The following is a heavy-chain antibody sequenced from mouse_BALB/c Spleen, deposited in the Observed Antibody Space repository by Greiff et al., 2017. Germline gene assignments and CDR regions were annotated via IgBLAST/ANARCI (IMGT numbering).Heavy chain of an antibody. CDR3: ARGGGYFPFAY. CDR2: IDPENGNT. J-gene: IGHJ3*01. D-gene: IGHD2-3*01. CDR1: GFNIKDYY. V-gene: IGHV14-1*02. Sequence: EVQLQQSGAELVRPGALVKLSCKASGFNIKDYYMHWVKQRPEQGLEWIGWIDPENGNTIYDPKFQGKASITADTSSNTAYLQLSSLTSEDTAVYYCARGGGYFPFAYWGQGTLVTVSA.